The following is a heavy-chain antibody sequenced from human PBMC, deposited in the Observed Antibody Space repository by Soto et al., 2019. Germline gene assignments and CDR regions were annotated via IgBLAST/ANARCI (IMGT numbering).Heavy chain of an antibody. CDR1: GFTFSSYA. Sequence: PGGSLSLSCAASGFTFSSYAMHWVRQAPGKGLEWVAVISYDGSNKYYADSVKGRFTSSRDNSKNTLYLQMNSLRAEDTAVYYCARGSVYYDSSGYYYEGYFDYWGQGTLVTVSS. D-gene: IGHD3-22*01. CDR3: ARGSVYYDSSGYYYEGYFDY. V-gene: IGHV3-30-3*01. CDR2: ISYDGSNK. J-gene: IGHJ4*02.